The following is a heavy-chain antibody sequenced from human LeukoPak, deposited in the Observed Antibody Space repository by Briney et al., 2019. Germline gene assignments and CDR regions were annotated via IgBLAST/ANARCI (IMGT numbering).Heavy chain of an antibody. D-gene: IGHD6-13*01. CDR3: ARFDSSRQAIDY. Sequence: PSETLSLTCTVSGGSISSYYWSWIRQPPGKGLEWIGYMSYSGSTYYNPSLKSRVTMSVDMSKNQFSLKLSSVTAADTAVYYCARFDSSRQAIDYWGQGTLVAVSS. CDR2: MSYSGST. J-gene: IGHJ4*02. CDR1: GGSISSYY. V-gene: IGHV4-59*01.